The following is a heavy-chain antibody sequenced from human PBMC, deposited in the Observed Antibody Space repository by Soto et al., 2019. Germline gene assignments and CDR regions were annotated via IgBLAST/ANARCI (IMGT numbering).Heavy chain of an antibody. CDR2: ISGSGGST. CDR3: AKDVEVLSVEYYFDY. D-gene: IGHD3-3*01. V-gene: IGHV3-23*01. CDR1: GFTFSSYA. Sequence: EVQLLESGGGLVQPGGSLRLSCAASGFTFSSYAMSWVRQAPGKGLEWVSAISGSGGSTYYADSVKGRFTISRDNSKNTLYLQMNSLRDEDTAVYDCAKDVEVLSVEYYFDYWGQGTLVTVSS. J-gene: IGHJ4*02.